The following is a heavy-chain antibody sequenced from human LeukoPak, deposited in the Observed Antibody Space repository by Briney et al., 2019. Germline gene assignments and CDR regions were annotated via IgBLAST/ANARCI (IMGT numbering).Heavy chain of an antibody. V-gene: IGHV3-74*01. CDR1: GFTFSSYW. CDR3: ARESWRAATTGPIDY. D-gene: IGHD4-17*01. Sequence: GGSLRLSCAASGFTFSSYWMHWVRQAPGKGLVWVSRINSDGSSTSYADSVKGRFTISRDNAKNTLYLQMNSLRAEDTAVYYCARESWRAATTGPIDYWGQRTLVTVSS. CDR2: INSDGSST. J-gene: IGHJ4*02.